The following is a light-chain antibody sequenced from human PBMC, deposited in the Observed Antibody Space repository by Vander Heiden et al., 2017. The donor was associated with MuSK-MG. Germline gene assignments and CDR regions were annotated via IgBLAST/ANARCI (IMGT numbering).Light chain of an antibody. V-gene: IGKV3-11*01. CDR2: EAS. Sequence: EIVLTQSPATLSLSPGERATLSCRASQSVSSYLAGYEQKPGQAPRLLIYEASNRATGIKDRYSGSGSETDFTRTSSSIEPDDFEGDDGQHLSIVGHGTKVDIK. J-gene: IGKJ3*01. CDR1: QSVSSY. CDR3: QHLSI.